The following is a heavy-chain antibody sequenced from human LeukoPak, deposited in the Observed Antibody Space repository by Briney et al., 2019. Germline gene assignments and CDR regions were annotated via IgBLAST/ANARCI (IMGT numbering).Heavy chain of an antibody. Sequence: PGWSLRLSCANSGFTFSRFAMSWVRQAPGKGLEWVSTISTSGASTYYADSVRGRFTISRDNSKNTLYLQMKSLRAEDTAVYYCAKDWKDYGDFHAFDVWGQGTMVTVSS. D-gene: IGHD4-17*01. CDR3: AKDWKDYGDFHAFDV. J-gene: IGHJ3*01. V-gene: IGHV3-23*01. CDR2: ISTSGAST. CDR1: GFTFSRFA.